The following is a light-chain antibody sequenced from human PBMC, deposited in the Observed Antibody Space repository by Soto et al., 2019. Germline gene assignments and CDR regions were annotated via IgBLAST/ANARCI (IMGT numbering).Light chain of an antibody. CDR3: QQYEKLPLFT. V-gene: IGKV1-33*01. Sequence: DIQMTQSPSSLSASVGDKITITCQASQDISDYLNWYQQKPGKPPKLLIYDASNLETGVPSRFSGSGSGTHFTLTISSLQTEDIATYYCQQYEKLPLFTFGSGTTLDLK. CDR2: DAS. J-gene: IGKJ3*01. CDR1: QDISDY.